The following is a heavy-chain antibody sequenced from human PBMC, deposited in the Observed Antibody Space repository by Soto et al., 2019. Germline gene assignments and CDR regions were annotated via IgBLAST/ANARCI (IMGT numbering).Heavy chain of an antibody. J-gene: IGHJ6*02. CDR2: IDPSDSYT. CDR1: GYSFTSYW. D-gene: IGHD2-15*01. V-gene: IGHV5-10-1*01. Sequence: GESLKISCKGSGYSFTSYWISWVRQVPGKGLEWVGRIDPSDSYTNYSPSFQGHVTISADKSISTAYLQWSSLKASDTAMYYCARHARYCSGGSCHTYYGMDVWGQGTTVTVSS. CDR3: ARHARYCSGGSCHTYYGMDV.